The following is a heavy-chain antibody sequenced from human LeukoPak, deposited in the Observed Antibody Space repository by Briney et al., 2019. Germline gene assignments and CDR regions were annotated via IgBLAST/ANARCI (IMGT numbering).Heavy chain of an antibody. D-gene: IGHD4-17*01. CDR3: AKGWGSYGDYVGNVFDY. J-gene: IGHJ4*02. CDR2: IKQDGSEK. Sequence: GGSLRLSCAASGFTFSSYWMSWVRQAPGKGLEWVANIKQDGSEKYYVDSVKGRFTISRDNAKNSLYLQMNSLRAEDTAVYYCAKGWGSYGDYVGNVFDYWGQGTLVTVSS. V-gene: IGHV3-7*03. CDR1: GFTFSSYW.